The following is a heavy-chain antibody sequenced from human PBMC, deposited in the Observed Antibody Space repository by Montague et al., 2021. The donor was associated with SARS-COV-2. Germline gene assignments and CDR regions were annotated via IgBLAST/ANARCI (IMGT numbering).Heavy chain of an antibody. CDR1: GGSITKSS. Sequence: SETLSLTCAVYGGSITKSSWTWFGQFPGKGREGLGEANPRGGGTHPPPPRNRLTAPFDGPKNKVSLVLTSVNAADTAVYFCARVNKGYYQYPGGLSWFDPWGQGTLVIVST. CDR2: ANPRGGG. V-gene: IGHV4-34*01. D-gene: IGHD3-10*01. J-gene: IGHJ5*01. CDR3: ARVNKGYYQYPGGLSWFDP.